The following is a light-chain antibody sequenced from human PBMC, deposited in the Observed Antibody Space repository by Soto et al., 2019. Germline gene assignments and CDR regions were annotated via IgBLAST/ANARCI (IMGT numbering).Light chain of an antibody. CDR3: SSYTSSSTLEV. V-gene: IGLV2-14*01. Sequence: QSALTQPASVSGSPGQSITISCTGTSSDVGGYNYVSWYQQHPGKAPKLMIYEVSHRPSGVSNRFSGSKSGNTASLTISGLQAEDEADYYCSSYTSSSTLEVFGGGTQLTVL. CDR2: EVS. CDR1: SSDVGGYNY. J-gene: IGLJ3*02.